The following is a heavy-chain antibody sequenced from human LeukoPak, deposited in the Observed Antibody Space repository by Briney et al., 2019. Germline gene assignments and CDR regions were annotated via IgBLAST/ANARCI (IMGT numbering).Heavy chain of an antibody. CDR1: GGSFSGYY. Sequence: ETLSLTCAVYGGSFSGYYWSWIRQAPGKGLEWVANIKQDGSEKYYVDSVKGRFTISRDNAKNSLYLQMNSLRAEDTAVYYCAREGALDYWGQGTLVTVSS. J-gene: IGHJ4*02. CDR3: AREGALDY. D-gene: IGHD3-16*01. CDR2: IKQDGSEK. V-gene: IGHV3-7*01.